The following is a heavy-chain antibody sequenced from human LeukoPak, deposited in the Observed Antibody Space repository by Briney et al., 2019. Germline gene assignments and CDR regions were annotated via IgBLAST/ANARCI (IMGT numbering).Heavy chain of an antibody. Sequence: SETLSLTCSVYGDSISYYYWTWLRQPAGKGLEWIGRIYSNGGTNYNPSLNSRVTMSIDTAKNQFSLNLSSVTAADTAIYYCARVHNSGPGYCSGTSCYRLGGWFDTWGQGTLVTVSS. CDR1: GDSISYYY. V-gene: IGHV4-4*07. CDR2: IYSNGGT. CDR3: ARVHNSGPGYCSGTSCYRLGGWFDT. D-gene: IGHD2-2*02. J-gene: IGHJ5*02.